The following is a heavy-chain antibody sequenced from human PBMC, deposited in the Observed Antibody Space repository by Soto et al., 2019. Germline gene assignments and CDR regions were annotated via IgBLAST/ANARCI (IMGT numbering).Heavy chain of an antibody. CDR3: ARGTMVRGGFDY. D-gene: IGHD3-10*01. CDR2: ISYDGSNK. J-gene: IGHJ4*02. CDR1: GFTFSSYG. V-gene: IGHV3-30*03. Sequence: QVQLVESGGGVVQPGRSLRLSCAASGFTFSSYGMHWVRQAPGKGLEWVAVISYDGSNKYYADSVKGRFTISRDNSKNTLYLQMNSLRAEDTAVYYCARGTMVRGGFDYWGQGTLVTVSS.